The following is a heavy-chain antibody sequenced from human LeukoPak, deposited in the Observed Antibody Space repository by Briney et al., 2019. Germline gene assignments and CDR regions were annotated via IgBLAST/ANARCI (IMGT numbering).Heavy chain of an antibody. CDR3: ASETGGYELIVDDYYYGMDV. J-gene: IGHJ6*02. V-gene: IGHV3-11*01. D-gene: IGHD5-12*01. Sequence: PGGSLRLSCAASGFTFSDYYMSWIRQAPGKGLEWVSYISSSGSTIYYADSVKGRFTISRDNAKNSLYLQMNSPRAEDTAVYYCASETGGYELIVDDYYYGMDVWGQGTTVTVSS. CDR1: GFTFSDYY. CDR2: ISSSGSTI.